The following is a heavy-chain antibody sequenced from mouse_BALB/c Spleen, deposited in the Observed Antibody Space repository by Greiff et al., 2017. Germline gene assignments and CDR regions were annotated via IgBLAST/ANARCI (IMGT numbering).Heavy chain of an antibody. CDR2: ISSGSSTI. D-gene: IGHD2-3*01. CDR1: GFTFSSFG. J-gene: IGHJ3*01. CDR3: ASPIYDGYYVAY. V-gene: IGHV5-17*02. Sequence: EVQVVESGGGLVQPGGSRKLSCAASGFTFSSFGMHWVRQAPEKGLEWVAYISSGSSTIYYADTVKGRFTISRDNPKNTLFLQMTSLRSEDTAMYYCASPIYDGYYVAYWGQGTLVTVSA.